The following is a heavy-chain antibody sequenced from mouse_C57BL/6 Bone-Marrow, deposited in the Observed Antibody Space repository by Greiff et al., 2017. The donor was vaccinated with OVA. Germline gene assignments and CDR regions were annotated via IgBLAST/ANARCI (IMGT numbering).Heavy chain of an antibody. J-gene: IGHJ1*03. D-gene: IGHD1-2*01. Sequence: QVQLQQSGAELVRPGTSVKMSCKASGYTFTNYWIGWAKQRPGHGLEWIGDIYPGGGYTNYNEKFKGKATLTADKSSSTAYMQFSSLTSEDSAIYYCARSRVLRHWYFDVWGTGTTVTVSS. CDR2: IYPGGGYT. V-gene: IGHV1-63*01. CDR1: GYTFTNYW. CDR3: ARSRVLRHWYFDV.